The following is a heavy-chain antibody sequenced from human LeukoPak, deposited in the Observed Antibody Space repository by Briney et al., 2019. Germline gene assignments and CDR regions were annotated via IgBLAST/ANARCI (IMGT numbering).Heavy chain of an antibody. CDR2: INPNSGGT. Sequence: GASVKVSCKASGYTFTGYYMHWVRQAPGQGLEWMGWINPNSGGTNYAQKFQGRVTMTRDTSISTAYMELSRLRSDDTAVYYCARGVRNYDFWSGYYHYWGQGTLVTVSS. V-gene: IGHV1-2*02. CDR1: GYTFTGYY. D-gene: IGHD3-3*01. J-gene: IGHJ4*02. CDR3: ARGVRNYDFWSGYYHY.